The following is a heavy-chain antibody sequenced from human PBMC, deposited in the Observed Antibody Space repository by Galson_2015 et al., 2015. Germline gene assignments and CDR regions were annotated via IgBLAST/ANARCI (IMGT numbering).Heavy chain of an antibody. J-gene: IGHJ2*01. CDR3: ARELISYAGVWYFDL. D-gene: IGHD2/OR15-2a*01. V-gene: IGHV3-7*01. CDR2: IKQDGSEK. Sequence: SLRLSCAASGFTFSSYWMSWVRQAPGKGLEWVANIKQDGSEKYYVDSVKGRFTISRDNAKNSLYLQMNSLRAEDTAVYYCARELISYAGVWYFDLWGRGTLVTVSS. CDR1: GFTFSSYW.